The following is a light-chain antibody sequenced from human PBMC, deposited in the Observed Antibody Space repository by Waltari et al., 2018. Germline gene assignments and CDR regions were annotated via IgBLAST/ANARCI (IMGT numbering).Light chain of an antibody. CDR2: GTS. CDR3: QQYNNWPPYT. J-gene: IGKJ2*01. V-gene: IGKV3-15*01. Sequence: EIVMTQSQATLSVSPGERATLSCRASQSVSSNLAWYQQKPGQAPRLLISGTSTRATGIPARFSGSGSGTEFTLTISSMQSEDFAVYYCQQYNNWPPYTFGQGTKLEIK. CDR1: QSVSSN.